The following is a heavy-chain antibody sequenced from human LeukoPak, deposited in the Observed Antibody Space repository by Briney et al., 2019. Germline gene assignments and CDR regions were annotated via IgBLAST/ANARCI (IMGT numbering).Heavy chain of an antibody. CDR3: ARVAFDDFLSWFDP. CDR2: IYSGGST. Sequence: GGSLRLSCAASGFTVSSNYMSWVRQAPGKGLEWVSVIYSGGSTYYADSVKGRFTISRDNSKNTLYLQMNSLRAEDTAVYYCARVAFDDFLSWFDPWGQGTLVSVSS. D-gene: IGHD3-3*01. CDR1: GFTVSSNY. V-gene: IGHV3-53*01. J-gene: IGHJ5*02.